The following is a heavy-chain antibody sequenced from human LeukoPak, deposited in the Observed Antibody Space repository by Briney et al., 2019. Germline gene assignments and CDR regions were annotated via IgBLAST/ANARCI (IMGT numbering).Heavy chain of an antibody. CDR1: GFTFNNYN. V-gene: IGHV3-21*01. CDR3: ARGARKNLVGVTWKAFDI. D-gene: IGHD1-26*01. Sequence: GGSLRLSCAASGFTFNNYNMNWVRQAPGKALEWVSSITSSGTYIFYADSVKGRFTISRDNAKNSLYLQMNSLRAEDTAIYYCARGARKNLVGVTWKAFDIWGQGTMVTVSS. CDR2: ITSSGTYI. J-gene: IGHJ3*02.